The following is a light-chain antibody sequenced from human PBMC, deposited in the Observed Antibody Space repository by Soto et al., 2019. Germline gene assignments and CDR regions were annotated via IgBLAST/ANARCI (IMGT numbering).Light chain of an antibody. CDR1: QSVSSN. CDR2: GAS. CDR3: QQYNNWTPT. Sequence: EIVMTQSPATLSVSPGERATLSCRASQSVSSNLAWYQQKPGQAPRLLIYGASTRATGIPARFSGSGSGTEFTLTISGLQSEDFAVYYCQQYNNWTPTFGPGTKVDIK. J-gene: IGKJ3*01. V-gene: IGKV3-15*01.